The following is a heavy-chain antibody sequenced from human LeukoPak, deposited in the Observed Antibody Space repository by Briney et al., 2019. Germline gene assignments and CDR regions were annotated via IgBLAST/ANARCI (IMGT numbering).Heavy chain of an antibody. CDR3: ARDHNYAFDN. D-gene: IGHD1-1*01. Sequence: GGSLRLSCAVSGFTFSDYSMNWVRQAPRKGLEWISYIGISSGNTKYAESVKGRFTISGDNAKKSLYLQMNRLRVEDTAVYYCARDHNYAFDNWGQGTLVTVSS. J-gene: IGHJ4*02. CDR2: IGISSGNT. CDR1: GFTFSDYS. V-gene: IGHV3-11*06.